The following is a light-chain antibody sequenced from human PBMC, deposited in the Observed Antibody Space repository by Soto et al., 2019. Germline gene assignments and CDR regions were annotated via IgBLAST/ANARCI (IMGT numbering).Light chain of an antibody. CDR3: QQRLSAPCT. J-gene: IGKJ3*01. CDR2: GAS. Sequence: DIEMTQSPSSLSASVGDRVTIACRASQSIDTFLNWYHQKPGEAPKLLIYGASRLQSGAPSRFSVSGSETHFTLTIASLQPEDFGTYTFQQRLSAPCTFGPGTKVDFK. V-gene: IGKV1-39*01. CDR1: QSIDTF.